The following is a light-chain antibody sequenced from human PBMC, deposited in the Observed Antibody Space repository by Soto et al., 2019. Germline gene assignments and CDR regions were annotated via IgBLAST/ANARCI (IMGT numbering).Light chain of an antibody. Sequence: QSVLTQPASVSGSPGQSITISCTGTSSDVGGYNLVSWYQQHPGKAPKLMIYEGSKRPSGVSNRFSGSKSGNTASLTISGLQAEDEGDYYCCSYAGSHTFFVFGTGTKVTVL. J-gene: IGLJ1*01. CDR2: EGS. CDR1: SSDVGGYNL. CDR3: CSYAGSHTFFV. V-gene: IGLV2-23*01.